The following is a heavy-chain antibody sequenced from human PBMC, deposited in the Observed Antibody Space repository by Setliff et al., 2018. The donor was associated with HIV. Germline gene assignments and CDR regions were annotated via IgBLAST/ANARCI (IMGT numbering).Heavy chain of an antibody. CDR2: ISGGGRTT. D-gene: IGHD6-13*01. J-gene: IGHJ4*02. CDR1: GFRFSSYV. Sequence: PGGSLRLSCAASGFRFSSYVMTWVRQAPGKGLEWVSAISGGGRTTYYADSVKGRFTISRDNSKNTVYVQMNSLRAEDTAVYYCARDNSSPYFDYWGQGTLVTVSS. V-gene: IGHV3-23*01. CDR3: ARDNSSPYFDY.